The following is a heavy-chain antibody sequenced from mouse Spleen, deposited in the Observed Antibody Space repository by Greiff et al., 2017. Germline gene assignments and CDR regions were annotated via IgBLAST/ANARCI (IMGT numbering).Heavy chain of an antibody. Sequence: EVKVVESGGGLVKPGGSLKLSCAASGFAFSSYDMSWVRQTPEKRLEWVAYISSGGGSTYYPDTVKGRFTISRDNAKNTLYLQMSSLKSEDTAMYYCARHDDYDYFDYWGQGTTLTVSS. J-gene: IGHJ2*01. D-gene: IGHD2-4*01. CDR1: GFAFSSYD. V-gene: IGHV5-12-1*01. CDR3: ARHDDYDYFDY. CDR2: ISSGGGST.